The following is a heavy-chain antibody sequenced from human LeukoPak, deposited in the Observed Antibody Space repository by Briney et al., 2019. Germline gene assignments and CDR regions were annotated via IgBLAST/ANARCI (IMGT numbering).Heavy chain of an antibody. CDR1: GGSISSYY. D-gene: IGHD4-17*01. J-gene: IGHJ4*02. V-gene: IGHV4-59*01. CDR2: IYYSGRT. CDR3: ARGGDPPYYFDY. Sequence: SETLSLTCTVSGGSISSYYWSWIRQPPGKELEWIGYIYYSGRTNYNPSLKSRVTISVDASKNQFSLKLSSVTAADTAVYYCARGGDPPYYFDYWGQGTLVTVSS.